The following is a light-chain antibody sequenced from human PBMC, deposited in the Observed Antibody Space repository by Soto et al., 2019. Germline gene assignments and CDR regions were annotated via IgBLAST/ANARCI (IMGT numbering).Light chain of an antibody. CDR1: SSDVGGYNY. CDR2: EVS. CDR3: SSFTNTITRYA. Sequence: QSALTQPASVSGSPGPSITISCTGTSSDVGGYNYVSWFQHHPGKAPKPISYEVSYRPSGVSNRLSGCKSGDTASLTISGLQAEDEADYYCSSFTNTITRYAFGTGTKVTVL. J-gene: IGLJ1*01. V-gene: IGLV2-14*01.